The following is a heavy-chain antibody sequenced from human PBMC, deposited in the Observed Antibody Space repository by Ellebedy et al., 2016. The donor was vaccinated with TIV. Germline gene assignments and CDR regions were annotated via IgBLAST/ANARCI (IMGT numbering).Heavy chain of an antibody. CDR3: ARGARSVYYYGSGSYLIYFDY. D-gene: IGHD3-10*01. V-gene: IGHV4-34*01. J-gene: IGHJ4*02. CDR2: INHSGST. Sequence: MPSETLSLTCAVYGGSFSGYYWSWIRQPPGKWLEWIGEINHSGSTNYNPSLKSRVTISVDTSKNQFSLKLSSVTAADTAVYYCARGARSVYYYGSGSYLIYFDYWGQGTLVTVSS. CDR1: GGSFSGYY.